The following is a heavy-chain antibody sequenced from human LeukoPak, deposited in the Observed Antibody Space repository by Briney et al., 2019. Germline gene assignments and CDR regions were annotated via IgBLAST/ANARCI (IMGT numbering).Heavy chain of an antibody. J-gene: IGHJ4*02. CDR2: ISGSGGST. D-gene: IGHD3-22*01. CDR3: AKAPGHYDSSGYFH. V-gene: IGHV3-23*01. Sequence: PGGSLRLSCAASGFTFSSYGMSWVRQAPGKGLEWVSAISGSGGSTYYADSVKGRFTISRDNSKNTLYLQMNSLRAEDTAVYYCAKAPGHYDSSGYFHWGQGTLVTVSS. CDR1: GFTFSSYG.